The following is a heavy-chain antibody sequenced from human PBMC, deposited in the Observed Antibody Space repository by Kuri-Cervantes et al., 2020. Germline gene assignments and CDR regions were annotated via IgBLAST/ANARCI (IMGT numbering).Heavy chain of an antibody. CDR2: IIPIFGTA. V-gene: IGHV1-69*05. Sequence: SVKVSCKASGGTFSSYAISWVRQAPGQGLEWMGGIIPIFGTANYAQKFQGRVTITTDESTSTAYMELSSLRSEDTAVYYCARVVLLWFGELFGYYYMDVWGKGTTVTVSS. D-gene: IGHD3-10*01. CDR1: GGTFSSYA. J-gene: IGHJ6*03. CDR3: ARVVLLWFGELFGYYYMDV.